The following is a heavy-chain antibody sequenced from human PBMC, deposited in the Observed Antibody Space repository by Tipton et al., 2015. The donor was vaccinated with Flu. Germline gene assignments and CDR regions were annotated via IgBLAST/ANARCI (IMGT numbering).Heavy chain of an antibody. CDR1: GGSISSYY. D-gene: IGHD3-9*01. CDR2: IYYSGST. V-gene: IGHV4-59*01. J-gene: IGHJ5*02. CDR3: ACSPPGWDYYILTGPNWFDP. Sequence: TLSLTCTVSGGSISSYYWSWIRQPPGKGLEWIGYIYYSGSTNYNPSLKSRVTISVDTSKNQFSLKLSSVTAADTAVYYCACSPPGWDYYILTGPNWFDPWGQGTLVTVSS.